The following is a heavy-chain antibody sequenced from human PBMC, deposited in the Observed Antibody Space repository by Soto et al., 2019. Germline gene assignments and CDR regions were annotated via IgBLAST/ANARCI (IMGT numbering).Heavy chain of an antibody. J-gene: IGHJ6*02. CDR2: IYPDDFDT. CDR1: RYSFTSYW. Sequence: GESLKISCKASRYSFTSYWIGWVRQMPGKGLEWMGIIYPDDFDTKYSPSFQGQVTISADKTISTAYLQWSGLKASDTAMYYCARYFAGGTRDYGVDVWGQGTTVTVSS. V-gene: IGHV5-51*01. D-gene: IGHD2-15*01. CDR3: ARYFAGGTRDYGVDV.